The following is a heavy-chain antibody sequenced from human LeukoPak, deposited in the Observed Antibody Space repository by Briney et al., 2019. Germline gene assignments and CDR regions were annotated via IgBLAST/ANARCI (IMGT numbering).Heavy chain of an antibody. CDR1: GFTFTSSA. V-gene: IGHV1-58*02. D-gene: IGHD1-26*01. Sequence: ASVKVSCKASGFTFTSSAMQWVQQARGQRLEWIGWIVVGSGNTNYAQKFQERVTITRDMSTSTAYMELSSLRSEDTAVYYCAAEIVGATMDFSQDWGQGTLVTVSS. CDR2: IVVGSGNT. CDR3: AAEIVGATMDFSQD. J-gene: IGHJ4*02.